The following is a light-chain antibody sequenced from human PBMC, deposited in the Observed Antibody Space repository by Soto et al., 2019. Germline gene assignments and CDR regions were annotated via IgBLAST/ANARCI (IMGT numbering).Light chain of an antibody. CDR3: QQYDSYPLT. CDR1: QSINRW. Sequence: DIQMTQSPSTLSASVGDRVTITCRASQSINRWVAWYQQKPGKAPKLLIYKASSLESGVPRRFSGSGSGTECALTIISLQPDDFATYHCQQYDSYPLTFGGGTKVEMK. CDR2: KAS. V-gene: IGKV1-5*03. J-gene: IGKJ4*01.